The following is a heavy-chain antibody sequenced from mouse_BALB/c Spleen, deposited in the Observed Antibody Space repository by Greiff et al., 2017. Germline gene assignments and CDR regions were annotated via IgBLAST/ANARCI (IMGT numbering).Heavy chain of an antibody. CDR3: AKMGVRRGDYYAMDY. CDR1: GYSITSGYY. CDR2: ISYDGSN. D-gene: IGHD2-14*01. J-gene: IGHJ4*01. V-gene: IGHV3-6*02. Sequence: EVKLQESGPGLVKPSQSLSLTCSVTGYSITSGYYWNWIRQFPGNKLEWMGYISYDGSNNYNPSLKNRISITRDTSKNQFFLKLNSVTTEDTATYYCAKMGVRRGDYYAMDYWGQGTSVTVSS.